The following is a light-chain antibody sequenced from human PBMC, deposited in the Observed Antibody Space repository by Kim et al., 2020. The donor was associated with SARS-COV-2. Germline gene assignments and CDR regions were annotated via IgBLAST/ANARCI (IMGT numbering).Light chain of an antibody. V-gene: IGKV1-16*01. CDR2: DVS. CDR1: QGIGKS. J-gene: IGKJ4*01. Sequence: SASVGDRVTITWRASQGIGKSLAWFQQKPGKAPKSLIYDVSNLESGVPSRFSGSGAGTDFTLTISSLQPEDFASYYCQQYKTYPLTFGGGTKVEI. CDR3: QQYKTYPLT.